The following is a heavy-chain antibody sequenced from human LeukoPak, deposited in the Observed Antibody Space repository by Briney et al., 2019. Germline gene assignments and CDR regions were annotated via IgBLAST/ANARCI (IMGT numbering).Heavy chain of an antibody. CDR3: ARAPWSYQLLSPFDY. CDR1: GGSIRSGDYY. V-gene: IGHV4-30-4*08. D-gene: IGHD2-2*01. J-gene: IGHJ4*02. CDR2: IYYTGSA. Sequence: PSETLCLTCTVSGGSIRSGDYYWSWVRQPPGTGLECIGYIYYTGSAYYNPSLKRRVTISVDTSKNQFSLRLSSVAAADTALYFCARAPWSYQLLSPFDYWGQGTLVTVSS.